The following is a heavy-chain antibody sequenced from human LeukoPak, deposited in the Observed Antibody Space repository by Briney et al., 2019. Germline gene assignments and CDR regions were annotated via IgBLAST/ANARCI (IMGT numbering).Heavy chain of an antibody. V-gene: IGHV1-69*13. J-gene: IGHJ6*04. Sequence: SVKVSCKASGGTFSSYAISWVRQAPGQGLEWMGGIIPIFGTANYAQKFQGRITITADESTSTAYMELSSLRSEDTAVYYCARWAATMAGGAHYYYYGMDVWGKGTTVTVSS. CDR1: GGTFSSYA. CDR2: IIPIFGTA. CDR3: ARWAATMAGGAHYYYYGMDV. D-gene: IGHD5-12*01.